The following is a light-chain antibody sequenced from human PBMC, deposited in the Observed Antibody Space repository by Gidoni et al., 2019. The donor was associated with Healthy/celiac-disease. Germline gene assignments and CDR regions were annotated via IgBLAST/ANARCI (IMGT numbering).Light chain of an antibody. CDR2: GAS. CDR1: QSVSSSY. CDR3: QQYGSSPMYT. V-gene: IGKV3-20*01. Sequence: EIVLTQSPVTLSVSPGERATLSCRASQSVSSSYLAWYQQKPGQAPRLLIYGASSRATGIPDRFSGSGSGTDFTLTISRLEPEDFAVYYCQQYGSSPMYTFGQGTKLEIK. J-gene: IGKJ2*01.